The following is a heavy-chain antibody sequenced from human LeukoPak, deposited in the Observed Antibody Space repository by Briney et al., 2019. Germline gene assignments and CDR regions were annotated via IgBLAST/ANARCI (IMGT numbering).Heavy chain of an antibody. CDR3: ARDLRTKYFDY. Sequence: GGSLRLSCAASGIIFSRYWMSWVRQAPGKGLEWVALIWSDGSDENYADSVKGRFTVSRDNSKNTLYLQMDSLRAEDTAVYFCARDLRTKYFDYWGQGTLVTVSS. D-gene: IGHD1-7*01. CDR2: IWSDGSDE. CDR1: GIIFSRYW. V-gene: IGHV3-33*07. J-gene: IGHJ4*02.